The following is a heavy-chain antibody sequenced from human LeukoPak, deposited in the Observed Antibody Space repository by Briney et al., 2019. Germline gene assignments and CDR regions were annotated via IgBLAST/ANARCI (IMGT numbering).Heavy chain of an antibody. J-gene: IGHJ6*03. V-gene: IGHV3-30*04. D-gene: IGHD1-26*01. CDR3: ARAYSERYGLGYYYMDV. Sequence: GSLRLSCAASGFTFSSYAMHWVRQAPGKGLEWVAVISYDGSNKYYADSVKGRFTISRDNAKKSVYLQMNSLRAEDTAVYYCARAYSERYGLGYYYMDVWGKGTTVTISS. CDR2: ISYDGSNK. CDR1: GFTFSSYA.